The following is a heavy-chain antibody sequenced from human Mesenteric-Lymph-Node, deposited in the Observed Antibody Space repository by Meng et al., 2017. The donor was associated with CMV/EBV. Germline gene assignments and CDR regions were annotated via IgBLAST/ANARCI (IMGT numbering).Heavy chain of an antibody. CDR2: INPNSGGT. V-gene: IGHV1-2*02. CDR1: GYTFTSYG. Sequence: ASVKVSCKASGYTFTSYGISWVRQAPGQGLEWMGWINPNSGGTNYAQKFQGRVTMTRDTSISTAYMELSRLRSDDTAVYYCARGNYDSSGPDDYWGQGTLVTVSS. D-gene: IGHD3-22*01. J-gene: IGHJ4*02. CDR3: ARGNYDSSGPDDY.